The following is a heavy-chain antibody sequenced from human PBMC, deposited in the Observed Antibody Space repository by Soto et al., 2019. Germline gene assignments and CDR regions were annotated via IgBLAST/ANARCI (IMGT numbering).Heavy chain of an antibody. CDR2: IIPIFGTT. V-gene: IGHV1-69*05. D-gene: IGHD3-16*02. J-gene: IGHJ4*02. CDR3: AKDHLGELSLYSDH. Sequence: ASVKVSCKASGGTFSRYAISWVRQAPGQGLEWMGGIIPIFGTTNYADSVKGRFTISRDNSKNTLYLQMNSLRAEDTAVYYCAKDHLGELSLYSDHWGQGTLVTVSS. CDR1: GGTFSRYA.